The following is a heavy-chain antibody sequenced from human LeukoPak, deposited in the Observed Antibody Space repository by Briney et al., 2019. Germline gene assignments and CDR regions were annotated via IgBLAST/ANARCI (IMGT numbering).Heavy chain of an antibody. CDR2: ISHDGGAK. J-gene: IGHJ5*02. Sequence: PGTSLRLSCAVSGFTIRIYGMHWVRQAPGKGLEWVAMISHDGGAKYYGDSVKGRFTISRDDSKNTLYLQMNSLSTEDTVLYYCAKDWGSSGWYNYFDPWGQGTLVTVSS. V-gene: IGHV3-30*18. CDR1: GFTIRIYG. CDR3: AKDWGSSGWYNYFDP. D-gene: IGHD6-19*01.